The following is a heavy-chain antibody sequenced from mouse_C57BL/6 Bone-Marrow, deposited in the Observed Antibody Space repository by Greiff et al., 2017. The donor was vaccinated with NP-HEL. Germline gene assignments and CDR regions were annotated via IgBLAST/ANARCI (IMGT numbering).Heavy chain of an antibody. CDR1: GYTFTSYW. V-gene: IGHV1-62-3*01. Sequence: QVQLKQPGAELVKPGASVKLSCKASGYTFTSYWMHWVKQRPGRGLEWIGRIDPNSGSTNYNEKFKSKATLTVDKSSSTAYMQLSSLTSEDSAVYYCARVGWLPTILYYYAMDYWGQGTSVTVSS. J-gene: IGHJ4*01. CDR2: IDPNSGST. CDR3: ARVGWLPTILYYYAMDY. D-gene: IGHD2-3*01.